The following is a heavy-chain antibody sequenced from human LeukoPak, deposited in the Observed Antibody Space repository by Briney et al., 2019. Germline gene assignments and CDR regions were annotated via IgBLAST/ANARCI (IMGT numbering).Heavy chain of an antibody. V-gene: IGHV4-30-4*01. Sequence: TLSLTCTGSWGSISSGYYYLSWIRQPPGNGLEWIGYIYYSGSTYYNPSLKSRVTISVDTSKNQFSLKLNSVTAADTAVYYCARYDTASDVWGKGTTVTVSS. CDR2: IYYSGST. CDR1: WGSISSGYYY. CDR3: ARYDTASDV. D-gene: IGHD5-18*01. J-gene: IGHJ6*04.